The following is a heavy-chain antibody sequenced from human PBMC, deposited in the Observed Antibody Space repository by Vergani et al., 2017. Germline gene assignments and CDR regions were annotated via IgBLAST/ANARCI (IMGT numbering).Heavy chain of an antibody. D-gene: IGHD6-13*01. J-gene: IGHJ6*03. Sequence: QVQLVQSGAEVKKPGASVKVSCKASGYTFTSYDINWVRQATGQGLEWMGWMNPNSGNTGYAQKFQGRVTMTRNTSISTAYMELSSLRSEDTAVYYCALVSSSTNYYYYYMDVWGKGTTVTVSS. CDR2: MNPNSGNT. CDR3: ALVSSSTNYYYYYMDV. CDR1: GYTFTSYD. V-gene: IGHV1-8*01.